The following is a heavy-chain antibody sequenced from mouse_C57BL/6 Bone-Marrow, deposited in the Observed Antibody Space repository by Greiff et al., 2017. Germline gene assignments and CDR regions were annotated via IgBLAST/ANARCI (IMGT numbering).Heavy chain of an antibody. J-gene: IGHJ1*03. CDR2: IDPENGDT. CDR3: TTSHWYFYV. V-gene: IGHV14-4*01. CDR1: GFNIKDDY. Sequence: EVQLQQSGAELVRPGASVKLSCTASGFNIKDDYMHWVKQRPEQGLEWIGWIDPENGDTEYASKFQGKAPITADTSSNTAYLQLSSLTSEDTAVYYCTTSHWYFYVWGTGTTVTVSS.